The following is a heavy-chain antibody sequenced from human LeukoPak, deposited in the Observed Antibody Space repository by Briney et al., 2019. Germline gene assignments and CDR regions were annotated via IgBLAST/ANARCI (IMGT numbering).Heavy chain of an antibody. J-gene: IGHJ6*02. V-gene: IGHV3-33*01. CDR3: ASRAPPLDYDSSGYYYYYYGMDV. CDR2: IWYDGSNK. Sequence: GGSLRLPCAASGFTFSSYGMHWVRQAPGKGLEWVAVIWYDGSNKYYADSVKGRFTISRDNSKNTLYLQMNSLRAEDTAVYYCASRAPPLDYDSSGYYYYYYGMDVWGQGTTVTVSS. D-gene: IGHD3-22*01. CDR1: GFTFSSYG.